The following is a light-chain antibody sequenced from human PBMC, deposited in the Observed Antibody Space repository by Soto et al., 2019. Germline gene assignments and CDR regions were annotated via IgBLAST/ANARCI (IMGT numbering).Light chain of an antibody. CDR1: SSDVGSYNL. CDR3: CSYAGSSSLV. Sequence: QPVLTQPASVSGSPGQSITISCTGTSSDVGSYNLVSWYQQHPGKAPKLMIYEGSKRPSGVSNRFSGSKSGNTASLTISVLRAEDEADYYCCSYAGSSSLVFGTGTKVTVL. J-gene: IGLJ1*01. V-gene: IGLV2-23*01. CDR2: EGS.